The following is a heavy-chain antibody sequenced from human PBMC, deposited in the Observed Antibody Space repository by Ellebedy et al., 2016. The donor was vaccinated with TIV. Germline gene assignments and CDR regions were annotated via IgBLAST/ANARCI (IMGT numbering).Heavy chain of an antibody. Sequence: SETLSLTCTVSGGSIISHTYYWGWVRQSPGRGLEWIGTISFSGTTYYAPSLKGRVTLSVDTSKNQFSRKLNSVTAADTAMYYCVRVNLDCTGTACYYYYYYGMDVWGQGTTVSVSS. J-gene: IGHJ6*02. CDR2: ISFSGTT. D-gene: IGHD2-8*02. V-gene: IGHV4-39*07. CDR3: VRVNLDCTGTACYYYYYYGMDV. CDR1: GGSIISHTYY.